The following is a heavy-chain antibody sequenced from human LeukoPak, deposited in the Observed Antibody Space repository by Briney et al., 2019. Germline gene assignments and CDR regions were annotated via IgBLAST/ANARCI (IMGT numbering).Heavy chain of an antibody. Sequence: SGILSLTGTVSGGSIITSDYYCGWIRQPPVNLLPWIGSISYSGTTYYNPSLKSRVPISIDSSKTQFSLKLSSVTAADTAVYYCARHGQHTWPYGGGWGQGTLVTVSS. CDR1: GGSIITSDYY. CDR2: ISYSGTT. V-gene: IGHV4-39*01. J-gene: IGHJ4*02. D-gene: IGHD4-17*01. CDR3: ARHGQHTWPYGGG.